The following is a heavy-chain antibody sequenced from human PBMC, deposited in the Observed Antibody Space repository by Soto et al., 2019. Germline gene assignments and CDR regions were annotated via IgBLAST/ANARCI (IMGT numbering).Heavy chain of an antibody. CDR1: GGSFSGYY. CDR2: INHSGST. J-gene: IGHJ5*02. CDR3: ARFYNWNPLAWFDP. D-gene: IGHD1-20*01. V-gene: IGHV4-34*01. Sequence: ASETLSLTCAVYGGSFSGYYWSWIRQPPGKGLEWIGEINHSGSTNYNPSLKSRVTISVDTSKNQFSLKLSSVTAADTAVYYCARFYNWNPLAWFDPWGQGTLVTVSS.